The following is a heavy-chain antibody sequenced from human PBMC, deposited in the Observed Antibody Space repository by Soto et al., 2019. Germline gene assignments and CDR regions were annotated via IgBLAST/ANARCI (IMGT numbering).Heavy chain of an antibody. V-gene: IGHV4-34*01. CDR3: ARAWGGVPDF. Sequence: QVQLQQWGAGLLKPSETLSLTCAVYGGSFSTYYWSWIRQPPGKGLEWIGDINRSGSTNYNPPLKSRVAISVVTSKNQFSLKLSSVTAADTAVYYCARAWGGVPDFWGQGTLVTVSS. D-gene: IGHD3-16*01. J-gene: IGHJ4*02. CDR1: GGSFSTYY. CDR2: INRSGST.